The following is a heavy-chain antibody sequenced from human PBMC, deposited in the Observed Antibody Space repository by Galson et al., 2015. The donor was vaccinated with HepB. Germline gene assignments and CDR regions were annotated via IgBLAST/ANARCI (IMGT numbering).Heavy chain of an antibody. CDR2: ISNDGSDK. CDR3: TKPVGGSYPSVRYFHY. Sequence: SLRLSCAASGFTFSHFGMHWVRQAPGKGLEWVSVISNDGSDKYYADSVKGRFTISRDDSQNTLYLQMNSLRAEDTAVYYCTKPVGGSYPSVRYFHYWGQGALVTVSS. V-gene: IGHV3-30*18. CDR1: GFTFSHFG. J-gene: IGHJ4*02. D-gene: IGHD4-23*01.